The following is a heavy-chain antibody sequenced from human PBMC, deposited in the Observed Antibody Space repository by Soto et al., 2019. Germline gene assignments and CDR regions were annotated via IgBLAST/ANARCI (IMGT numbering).Heavy chain of an antibody. CDR1: GFTFKDCA. D-gene: IGHD2-8*02. J-gene: IGHJ3*01. CDR2: IFNDAGNE. V-gene: IGHV3-33*06. CDR3: AKEKGTARAPNGAYDV. Sequence: QVQLVESGGDVVQPGRSLRLSCAASGFTFKDCAMHWVRQAPGKGLEWVSIIFNDAGNEYYTESVKGRFTISRDNSKNTLYLQMNSLRDEDTAVYYCAKEKGTARAPNGAYDVWGRGTRVTVSS.